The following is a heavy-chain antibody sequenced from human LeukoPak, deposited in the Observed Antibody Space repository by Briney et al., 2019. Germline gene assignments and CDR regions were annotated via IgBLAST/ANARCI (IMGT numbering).Heavy chain of an antibody. Sequence: SETLSLTCIVSGGSISSYYWSWIRQPPGKGLEWIGYIYYSGSTNYNPSLKSRVTISVDTSKNQFSLKLSSVTAADTAVYYCARVVPYYYGMDVWGQGTTVTVSS. CDR1: GGSISSYY. J-gene: IGHJ6*02. V-gene: IGHV4-59*08. CDR2: IYYSGST. CDR3: ARVVPYYYGMDV. D-gene: IGHD2-8*01.